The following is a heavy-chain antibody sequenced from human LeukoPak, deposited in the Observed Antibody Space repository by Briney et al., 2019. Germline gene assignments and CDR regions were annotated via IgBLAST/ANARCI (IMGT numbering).Heavy chain of an antibody. Sequence: ASVKVSCKASGYTFSNFDINWMRQAPGQGLEWMGWMNPNSGNTGYAQKFQGRVTMTEDTSTDTAYMELSSLRSEDTAVYYCATRSFNLGIGSVDYWGQGTLVTVSS. CDR1: GYTFSNFD. CDR3: ATRSFNLGIGSVDY. V-gene: IGHV1-8*01. D-gene: IGHD7-27*01. J-gene: IGHJ4*02. CDR2: MNPNSGNT.